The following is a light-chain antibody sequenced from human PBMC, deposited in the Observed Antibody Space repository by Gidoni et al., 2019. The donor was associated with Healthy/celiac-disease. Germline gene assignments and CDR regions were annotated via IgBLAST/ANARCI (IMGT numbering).Light chain of an antibody. CDR2: DVS. V-gene: IGLV2-14*01. Sequence: QSALTQPASVSGSPGQSIPISRTGTTSDVGGYNYVSWYQQQPGKAPKLMIYDVSNRPSGVSNRFSGSKSGNTASLTISGLQAEDEADYYCSSYTSSSTLQVVFGGGTKLTVL. CDR3: SSYTSSSTLQVV. J-gene: IGLJ2*01. CDR1: TSDVGGYNY.